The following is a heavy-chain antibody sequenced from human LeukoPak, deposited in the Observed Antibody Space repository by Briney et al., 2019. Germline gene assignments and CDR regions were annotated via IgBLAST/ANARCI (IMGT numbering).Heavy chain of an antibody. V-gene: IGHV4-39*07. CDR2: IYYSGST. CDR3: ARDSEDFWSGSWFDP. D-gene: IGHD3-3*01. Sequence: DPSETLSLTCTVSGGSISSSSYYWGWIRQPPGKGLEWIGSIYYSGSTYYNPSLKSRVTISVDTSKNQFSLKLSSVTAADTAVYYCARDSEDFWSGSWFDPWGQGTLVTVSS. CDR1: GGSISSSSYY. J-gene: IGHJ5*02.